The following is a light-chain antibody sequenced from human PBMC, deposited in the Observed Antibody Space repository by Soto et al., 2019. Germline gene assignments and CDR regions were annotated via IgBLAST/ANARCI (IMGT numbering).Light chain of an antibody. V-gene: IGLV2-11*01. CDR2: EVS. CDR1: SSDVGGYNF. J-gene: IGLJ3*02. CDR3: CSYAGSYTWV. Sequence: QLVLTQPRSVSGSPGQSVTISCTGTSSDVGGYNFVSWYQQHPGKAPKLMIYEVSKRPSGVPDRFSGSKSGNTASLTISGLQAEDEADYYCCSYAGSYTWVFGGGTQLTVL.